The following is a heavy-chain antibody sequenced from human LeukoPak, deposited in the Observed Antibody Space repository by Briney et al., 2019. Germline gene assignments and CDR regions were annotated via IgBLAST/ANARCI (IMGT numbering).Heavy chain of an antibody. Sequence: ASVKVSCKASGGTFSSYAISWMRQPPGQGLEWMGVITPIFGTANYAQKFQGRVTITTDESTSTAYMELSSLRSEDTAVYYCARAGYSGHDFNYWGQGTLVTVSS. CDR1: GGTFSSYA. CDR2: ITPIFGTA. J-gene: IGHJ4*02. D-gene: IGHD5-12*01. V-gene: IGHV1-69*05. CDR3: ARAGYSGHDFNY.